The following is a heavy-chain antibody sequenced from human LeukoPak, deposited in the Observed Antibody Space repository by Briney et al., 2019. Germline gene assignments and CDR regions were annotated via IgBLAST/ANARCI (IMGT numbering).Heavy chain of an antibody. V-gene: IGHV4-38-2*02. Sequence: PSETLTLTCTVSGYSISSGYYWGWIRQPPGKGLEWIGSIYHSGSTYYNPSLKSRVTISVDTSKNQFSLKLSSVTAADTAVYYCARVSVVVVTPYLFDYWGQGTLVTVSS. D-gene: IGHD2-21*02. CDR3: ARVSVVVVTPYLFDY. CDR1: GYSISSGYY. J-gene: IGHJ4*02. CDR2: IYHSGST.